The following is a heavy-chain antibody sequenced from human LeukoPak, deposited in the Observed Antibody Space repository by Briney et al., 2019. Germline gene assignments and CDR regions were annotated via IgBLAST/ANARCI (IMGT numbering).Heavy chain of an antibody. Sequence: GGSLRLSCAASGFTFSRYNMNWVRQAPGKGLEWVSSITSSSIYKYYADSMKGRFTISRDNSKNTLYLQMNSLRAEDTAVYYCASGGSGWSYFDYWGQGTLVTVSS. D-gene: IGHD6-19*01. CDR1: GFTFSRYN. V-gene: IGHV3-21*01. CDR3: ASGGSGWSYFDY. J-gene: IGHJ4*02. CDR2: ITSSSIYK.